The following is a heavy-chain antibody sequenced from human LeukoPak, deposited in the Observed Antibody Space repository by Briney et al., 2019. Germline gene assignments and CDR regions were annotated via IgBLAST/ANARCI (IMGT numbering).Heavy chain of an antibody. CDR3: ARDPTILYGMDV. J-gene: IGHJ6*02. Sequence: PSETLSLTCTVSGGSVSSGSYYWSWIRQPPGKGLEWIGYIYYSGSTNYNPSLKSRVTISVDTFKNQFSLKLSSVTAADTAVYYCARDPTILYGMDVWGQGTTVTVSS. V-gene: IGHV4-61*01. D-gene: IGHD5-12*01. CDR1: GGSVSSGSYY. CDR2: IYYSGST.